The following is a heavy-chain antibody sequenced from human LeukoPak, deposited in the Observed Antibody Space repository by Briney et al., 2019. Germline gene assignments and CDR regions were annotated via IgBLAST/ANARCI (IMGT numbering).Heavy chain of an antibody. CDR3: AKRIQSAMATGY. V-gene: IGHV3-23*01. J-gene: IGHJ4*02. CDR1: GFTFSSYA. D-gene: IGHD5-18*01. Sequence: GGSLRLSCAASGFTFSSYAMSWVRQAPGKGLEWVSDINGSGGSTYYADSVRGRFTISRDNSKNTLYLQMNSLRAEDTAVYYCAKRIQSAMATGYWGQGTLVTVSS. CDR2: INGSGGST.